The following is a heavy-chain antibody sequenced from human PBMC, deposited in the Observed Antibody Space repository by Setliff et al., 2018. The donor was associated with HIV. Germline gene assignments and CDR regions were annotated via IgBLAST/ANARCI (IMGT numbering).Heavy chain of an antibody. V-gene: IGHV1-69*08. Sequence: SVKVSCKAAGGSFNNYTISWVRQAPGQGLEWVGGISPILGTTNSGPRFHGRVTITADKSTNTVYIELSSLRSEDTALYYCARAARGGLQYGPTGHAFDIWGQGTMVT. J-gene: IGHJ3*02. CDR1: GGSFNNYT. CDR3: ARAARGGLQYGPTGHAFDI. D-gene: IGHD1-1*01. CDR2: ISPILGTT.